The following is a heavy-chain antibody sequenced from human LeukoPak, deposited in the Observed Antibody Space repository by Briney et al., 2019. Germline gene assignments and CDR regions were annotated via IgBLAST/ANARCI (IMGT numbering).Heavy chain of an antibody. V-gene: IGHV4-39*01. D-gene: IGHD2-21*01. J-gene: IGHJ4*02. CDR2: VHYTGST. CDR3: ARLGVWHNIDY. Sequence: SETLSLTCSVSGGSIIMSNYYWGWIRQPPGKGLEWIASVHYTGSTYHNPSLGGRVTISVDTSKDQFSLRLNSVTAADTAVYYCARLGVWHNIDYWGQGILVTVSS. CDR1: GGSIIMSNYY.